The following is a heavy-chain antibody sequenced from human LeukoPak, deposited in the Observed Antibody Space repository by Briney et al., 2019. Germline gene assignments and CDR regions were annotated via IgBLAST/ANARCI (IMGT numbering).Heavy chain of an antibody. D-gene: IGHD5-12*01. CDR2: IGHDGSGA. Sequence: GGSLRLSCAASGFPFNNYWMHWVRQSPGKGLICVARIGHDGSGAGYADSVKGRFTISRDNTKSTLYLQMNSLRAEDTAVYYCARYQQTGYESDYWGQGTLVTVSS. CDR3: ARYQQTGYESDY. V-gene: IGHV3-74*01. J-gene: IGHJ4*02. CDR1: GFPFNNYW.